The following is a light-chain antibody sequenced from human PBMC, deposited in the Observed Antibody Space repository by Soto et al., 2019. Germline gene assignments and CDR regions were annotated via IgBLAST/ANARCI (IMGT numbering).Light chain of an antibody. Sequence: QSALTQPRSVSGSPGQSVTISCTGTSSDVGGYNYVSWYQQHPGKAPKVMIYDVSRRPSGVPDRFSGSQSGNTASLTISGLQAEDEADYYCCSYAGSYTWVFGGGTQLTVL. V-gene: IGLV2-11*01. CDR1: SSDVGGYNY. CDR2: DVS. J-gene: IGLJ3*02. CDR3: CSYAGSYTWV.